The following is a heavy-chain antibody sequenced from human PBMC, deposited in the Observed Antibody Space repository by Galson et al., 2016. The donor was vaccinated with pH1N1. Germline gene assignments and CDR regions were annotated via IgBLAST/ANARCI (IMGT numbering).Heavy chain of an antibody. V-gene: IGHV3-7*01. J-gene: IGHJ4*02. CDR2: MKENGSEK. CDR1: GFTFSHYW. D-gene: IGHD3-16*01. CDR3: AGHLFSASESPFEY. Sequence: SLRLSCAASGFTFSHYWMSWVRQAPGKGLEWVANMKENGSEKYYLDSVKGRFTISRDNAKYSVSLQLDSLRAEDTAVYYCAGHLFSASESPFEYWGQGALVTVPS.